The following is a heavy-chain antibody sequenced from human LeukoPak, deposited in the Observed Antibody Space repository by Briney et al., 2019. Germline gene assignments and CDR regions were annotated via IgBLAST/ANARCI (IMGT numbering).Heavy chain of an antibody. CDR3: ARDSPEQLFYQPRDAFDI. J-gene: IGHJ3*02. D-gene: IGHD2-21*01. CDR1: GFTFSDYY. Sequence: PGGSLRLSCAASGFTFSDYYMSWIRQAPGKGLEWVSYISSSGSTIYYADSVKGRFTIPRDNAKNSLYLQMNSLRAEDTAGYYCARDSPEQLFYQPRDAFDIWGQGTMVTVSS. V-gene: IGHV3-11*01. CDR2: ISSSGSTI.